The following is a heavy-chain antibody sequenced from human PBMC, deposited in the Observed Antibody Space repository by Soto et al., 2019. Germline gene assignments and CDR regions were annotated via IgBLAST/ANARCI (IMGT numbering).Heavy chain of an antibody. CDR3: AKGGDSSSWKNWFDP. D-gene: IGHD6-13*01. CDR1: GFTFSTYA. V-gene: IGHV3-23*01. J-gene: IGHJ5*02. Sequence: EVQLLESGGGLVQPGGSLRLSCAASGFTFSTYAMTWVRQAPGKGLEWVSGISGSGSSIDYAESVKGRFTISRDNPKNTLYLQMNSLRAEDTAVYYCAKGGDSSSWKNWFDPWGQGTLVTVSS. CDR2: ISGSGSSI.